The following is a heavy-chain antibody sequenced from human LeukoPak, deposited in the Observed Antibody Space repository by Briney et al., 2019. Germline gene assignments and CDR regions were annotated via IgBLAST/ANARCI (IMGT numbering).Heavy chain of an antibody. Sequence: SETLSLTCAVYGGSFSGCYWSWIRQPPGKGLEWIGEINHSGSTNYNPSLKSRVTISVDTSKNQFSLKLSSVTAADTAVYYCASARYYDILTGYYYYYYGMDVWGQGTTVTVSS. V-gene: IGHV4-34*01. CDR1: GGSFSGCY. D-gene: IGHD3-9*01. CDR3: ASARYYDILTGYYYYYYGMDV. J-gene: IGHJ6*02. CDR2: INHSGST.